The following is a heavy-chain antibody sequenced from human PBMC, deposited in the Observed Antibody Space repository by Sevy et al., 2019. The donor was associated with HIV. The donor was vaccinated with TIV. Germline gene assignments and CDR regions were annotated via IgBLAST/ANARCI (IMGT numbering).Heavy chain of an antibody. J-gene: IGHJ6*02. Sequence: ASVKVSCKASGGTFSFYAISWVRQAPGQGLEWMGGTIPVLGTPNYAQKFQGRVTITADESTSTAYMELSSLRSEDTAVYFCARDLGDGPEVYYYYGMDVWGQGTTVTVSS. CDR1: GGTFSFYA. V-gene: IGHV1-69*13. CDR2: TIPVLGTP. CDR3: ARDLGDGPEVYYYYGMDV.